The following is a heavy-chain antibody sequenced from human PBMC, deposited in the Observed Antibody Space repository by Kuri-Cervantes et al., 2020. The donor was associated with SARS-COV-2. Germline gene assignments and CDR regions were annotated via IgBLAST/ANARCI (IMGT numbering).Heavy chain of an antibody. J-gene: IGHJ4*02. CDR1: GGSISSHY. Sequence: SETLSLTCTVSGGSISSHYWSWIRQPPGKGLEWIGYIYYSGSTYYNPSLKSRVTISVDTSKNQFSLKLSSVTAADTAVYYCARDGPPFDYWGQGTLVTVSS. V-gene: IGHV4-30-4*08. CDR3: ARDGPPFDY. CDR2: IYYSGST.